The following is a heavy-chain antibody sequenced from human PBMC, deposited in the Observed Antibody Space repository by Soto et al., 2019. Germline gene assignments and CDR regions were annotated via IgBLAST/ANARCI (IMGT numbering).Heavy chain of an antibody. CDR2: IVVGSGNT. CDR1: GFTFTSSA. J-gene: IGHJ5*02. Sequence: SVKVSCKASGFTFTSSAVQWVRQARGQRLEWIGWIVVGSGNTNYAQKFQERVTITRDMSTSTAYMELSSVTAADTAVYYCARQRWGQTVVDWFDPWGQGTLVTVSS. D-gene: IGHD2-21*01. CDR3: ARQRWGQTVVDWFDP. V-gene: IGHV1-58*01.